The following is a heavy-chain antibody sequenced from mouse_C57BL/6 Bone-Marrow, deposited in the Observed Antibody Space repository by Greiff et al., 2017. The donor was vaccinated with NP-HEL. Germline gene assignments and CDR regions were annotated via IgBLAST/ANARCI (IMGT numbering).Heavy chain of an antibody. J-gene: IGHJ4*01. Sequence: EVQLQQSVAELVRPGASVKLSCTASGFNFKNTYMHWVKQRPEQGLEWIGRIDPATGNTTSAPKFQGKATITADTSSNTAYLQLSSLTSEDTAIYYCARWTGDAMDYWGQGTSVTVSS. D-gene: IGHD4-1*01. CDR3: ARWTGDAMDY. V-gene: IGHV14-3*01. CDR2: IDPATGNT. CDR1: GFNFKNTY.